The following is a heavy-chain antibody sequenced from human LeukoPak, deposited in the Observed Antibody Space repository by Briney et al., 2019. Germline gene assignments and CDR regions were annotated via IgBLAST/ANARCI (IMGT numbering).Heavy chain of an antibody. CDR3: ARSGGFDYPTFDY. V-gene: IGHV1-69*04. CDR2: IIPILGIA. D-gene: IGHD5-12*01. CDR1: GGTFSSYA. Sequence: SVKVSCKASGGTFSSYAISWVRQAPGQGLEWMGRIIPILGIANYAQKFQGRVTITADKSTSTAYMELSSLRSEDTAVYYCARSGGFDYPTFDYWGQGTLVTVSS. J-gene: IGHJ4*02.